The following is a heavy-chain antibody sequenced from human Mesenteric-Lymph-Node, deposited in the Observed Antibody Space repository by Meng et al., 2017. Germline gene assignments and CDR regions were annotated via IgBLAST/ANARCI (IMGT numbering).Heavy chain of an antibody. D-gene: IGHD3-22*01. CDR1: GFTFSNYW. CDR3: ARGSYYYDTNYQSAFEY. CDR2: INSDGTII. V-gene: IGHV3-74*03. Sequence: GESLKISCATSGFTFSNYWMSWVRQAPGKGLVWVSGINSDGTIITYADSVKGRFTFSRDNAENTLYLQMDSLRADDTAVHYCARGSYYYDTNYQSAFEYWGQGTLVTVSS. J-gene: IGHJ4*02.